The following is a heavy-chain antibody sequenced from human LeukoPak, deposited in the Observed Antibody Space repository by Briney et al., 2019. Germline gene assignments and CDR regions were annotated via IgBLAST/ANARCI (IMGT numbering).Heavy chain of an antibody. CDR3: ARRGLTYYYDSSGYFGSMGAFDI. D-gene: IGHD3-22*01. CDR1: GGSISSSSYY. Sequence: SETLSFTCTVSGGSISSSSYYWGWIRQPPGKGLEWIGSIYYSGSTYYNPSLKSRVTISVDTSKNQFSLKLSSVTAADTAVYYCARRGLTYYYDSSGYFGSMGAFDIWGQGTMVTVSS. CDR2: IYYSGST. V-gene: IGHV4-39*01. J-gene: IGHJ3*02.